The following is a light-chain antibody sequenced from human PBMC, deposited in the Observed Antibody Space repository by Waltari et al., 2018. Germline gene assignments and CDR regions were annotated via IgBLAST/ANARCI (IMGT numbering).Light chain of an antibody. CDR3: QQYYSTPNT. Sequence: DIVVTQSPDSLAVSLGERATMNCKSSQSLLHTTNKNYVAWDQRSPGQPPKLLIYWASTRESGVPGRFSGSGSGTDFTLTISGLQAEDVAVYYCQQYYSTPNTFGQGTKLEIK. J-gene: IGKJ2*01. V-gene: IGKV4-1*01. CDR1: QSLLHTTNKNY. CDR2: WAS.